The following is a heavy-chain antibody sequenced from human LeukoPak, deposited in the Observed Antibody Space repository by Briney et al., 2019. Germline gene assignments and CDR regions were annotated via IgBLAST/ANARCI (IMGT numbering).Heavy chain of an antibody. V-gene: IGHV3-48*04. Sequence: GGSLRLSCAASGFTFSSYSMSWVRQAPGKGLEWGSYIGSSTSIMYNADSVKGRFTISRDNAKNSLYLQMNSLRAEDTAVYYCARVPIAADGTTFDYWGQGTLVTVSS. CDR3: ARVPIAADGTTFDY. CDR1: GFTFSSYS. D-gene: IGHD6-13*01. CDR2: IGSSTSIM. J-gene: IGHJ4*02.